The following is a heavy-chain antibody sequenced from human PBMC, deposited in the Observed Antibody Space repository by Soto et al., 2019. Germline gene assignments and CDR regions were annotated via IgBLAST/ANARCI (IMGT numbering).Heavy chain of an antibody. V-gene: IGHV3-30*18. CDR2: ISYDGSNK. CDR1: GFTFSSYG. D-gene: IGHD3-22*01. J-gene: IGHJ6*02. CDR3: AKDRGETYDYDSSGYSTVYGMDV. Sequence: QVQRVESGGGVVQTGRSLRLSCAASGFTFSSYGMHWVRQAPGKGLEWVAVISYDGSNKYYADSVKGRFTLSRDNSKNTLYLQMNSLRAEDTAVYYCAKDRGETYDYDSSGYSTVYGMDVWGQGTTVTVSS.